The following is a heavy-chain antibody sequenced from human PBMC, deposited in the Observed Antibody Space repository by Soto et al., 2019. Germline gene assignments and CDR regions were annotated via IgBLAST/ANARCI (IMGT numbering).Heavy chain of an antibody. Sequence: SETLSLTCAVSGGSISSGGYSWSWIRQPPGKGLEWIGYVFHSGSTYYSPSLQSRVTISIDGSKNQFYLELASVTAADTAVYYCARGSYGAGSGHWGQGILVTVSS. CDR2: VFHSGST. D-gene: IGHD3-10*01. V-gene: IGHV4-30-2*01. CDR1: GGSISSGGYS. J-gene: IGHJ4*02. CDR3: ARGSYGAGSGH.